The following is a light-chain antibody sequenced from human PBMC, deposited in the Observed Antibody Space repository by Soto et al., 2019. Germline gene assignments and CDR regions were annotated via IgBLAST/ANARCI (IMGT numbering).Light chain of an antibody. CDR2: EVS. CDR3: ISYTSDDVRYV. V-gene: IGLV2-14*01. Sequence: QSALTQPASVSGSPGQSITISCSGTSSDIGAYDYVSWYQQHPGRAPTLIVSEVSHRPSGISNRFSGSKSGNTASLTISGLKSEDDADYYCISYTSDDVRYVFGTGTKVTVL. J-gene: IGLJ1*01. CDR1: SSDIGAYDY.